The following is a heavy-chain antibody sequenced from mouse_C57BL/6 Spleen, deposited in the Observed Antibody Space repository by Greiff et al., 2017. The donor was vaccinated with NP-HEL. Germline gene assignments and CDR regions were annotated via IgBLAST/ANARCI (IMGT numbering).Heavy chain of an antibody. CDR1: GYAFSSSW. D-gene: IGHD2-4*01. J-gene: IGHJ2*01. Sequence: QVQLKESGPELVKPGASVKISCKASGYAFSSSWMNWVKQRPGKGLEWIGRIYPGDGDTNYNGKFKGKATLTADKSSSTAYMQLSSLTSEDSAVYFCAREAIYYDYGDYWGQGTTLTVSS. CDR2: IYPGDGDT. V-gene: IGHV1-82*01. CDR3: AREAIYYDYGDY.